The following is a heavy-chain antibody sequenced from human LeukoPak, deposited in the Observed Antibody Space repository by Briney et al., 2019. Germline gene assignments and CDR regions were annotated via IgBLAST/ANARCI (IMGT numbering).Heavy chain of an antibody. D-gene: IGHD3-22*01. CDR2: IWYDGSNK. J-gene: IGHJ4*02. CDR3: ARDHYYYDSSGSPGY. V-gene: IGHV3-33*01. CDR1: GFTFSSYC. Sequence: GGSLSLSCAASGFTFSSYCMHWVRQAPGKGLEWVAVIWYDGSNKYYADSVKGRFTISRDNSKNTLYLQMNSLRAEDTAVYYCARDHYYYDSSGSPGYWGQGTLVTVSS.